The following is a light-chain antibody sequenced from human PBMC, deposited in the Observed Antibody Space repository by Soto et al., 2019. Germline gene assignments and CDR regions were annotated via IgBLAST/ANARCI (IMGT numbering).Light chain of an antibody. Sequence: DIQMTQSPSTLSASVGDTVTITCRASQSISSWLAWYQQKPGKAPKLLIYKASSLESGVPSRFSGSGSGTEFTLAISSLQPEDLGTYYCQQYNTYSWTFGPGTKVDIK. J-gene: IGKJ1*01. CDR1: QSISSW. V-gene: IGKV1-5*03. CDR3: QQYNTYSWT. CDR2: KAS.